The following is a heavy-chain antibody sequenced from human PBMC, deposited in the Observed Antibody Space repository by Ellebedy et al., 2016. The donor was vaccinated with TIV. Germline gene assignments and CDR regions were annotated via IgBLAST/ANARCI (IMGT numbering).Heavy chain of an antibody. D-gene: IGHD3-10*01. J-gene: IGHJ4*02. V-gene: IGHV4-31*03. CDR3: ARDLGSGRYPGH. Sequence: SETLSLTXTVSGDSISSGAHYWVWIPQRPGQGLEWIGYIYYNGSTSYNPSLKSRVTISQDTSKNQFSLRLSSVTAADTAVYYCARDLGSGRYPGHWGQGTLVTVSS. CDR1: GDSISSGAHY. CDR2: IYYNGST.